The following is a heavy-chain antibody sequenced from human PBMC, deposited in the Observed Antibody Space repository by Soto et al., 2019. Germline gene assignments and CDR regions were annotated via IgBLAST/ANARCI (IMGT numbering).Heavy chain of an antibody. J-gene: IGHJ4*02. CDR2: IRSKVNSYAT. CDR1: GFTFSGSA. V-gene: IGHV3-73*02. Sequence: EVQLVESGGGLVQPVGSLKLSCAASGFTFSGSALHWVRQTSGKGLEWVGRIRSKVNSYATAYAASVKGRFTISRDDSKNTAYLQMNSLKTEDTAVYYCTRDSSGWPDWGQGTLVTVSS. D-gene: IGHD6-19*01. CDR3: TRDSSGWPD.